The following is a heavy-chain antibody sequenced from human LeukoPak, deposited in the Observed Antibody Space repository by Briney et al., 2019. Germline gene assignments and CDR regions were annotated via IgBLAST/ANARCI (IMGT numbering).Heavy chain of an antibody. Sequence: ASVKVSCKASGYTFTSYGISWVRQAPGQGLEWMGWISAYNGNTNYAQKLQGRVTMTTDTSTSTAYMELRSLRSDDTAVYYCAREYSSSWYPNYYYYGMDVWGQGTTVTVSS. J-gene: IGHJ6*02. CDR1: GYTFTSYG. CDR3: AREYSSSWYPNYYYYGMDV. D-gene: IGHD6-13*01. V-gene: IGHV1-18*01. CDR2: ISAYNGNT.